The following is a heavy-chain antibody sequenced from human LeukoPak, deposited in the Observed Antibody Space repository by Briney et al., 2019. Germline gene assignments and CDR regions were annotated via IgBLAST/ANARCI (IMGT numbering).Heavy chain of an antibody. D-gene: IGHD3-3*01. V-gene: IGHV1-69*13. CDR3: ARPHPQAIFGPYNWFDP. Sequence: SVKVSCKASGGTFSSYAISWVRQAPGQGLEWMGGIIPIFGTANYAQKFQGRVTITADESTSTAYMELSSLRSEDTAVYYCARPHPQAIFGPYNWFDPWGQGTLVTVSS. CDR2: IIPIFGTA. CDR1: GGTFSSYA. J-gene: IGHJ5*02.